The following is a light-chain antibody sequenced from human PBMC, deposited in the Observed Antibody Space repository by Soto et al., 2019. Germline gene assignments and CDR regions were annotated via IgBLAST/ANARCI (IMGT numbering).Light chain of an antibody. CDR2: YSS. Sequence: EVMMTQFPDTVSVTPGETVTLSCGASQSVRTNLAWYQQRPGQASRLLIHYSSTRATDVPARFSGSGSGTNFTLAISSLQSEDVAVYFCQQYAYWPETFGQGTKVDIK. CDR1: QSVRTN. J-gene: IGKJ1*01. CDR3: QQYAYWPET. V-gene: IGKV3D-15*01.